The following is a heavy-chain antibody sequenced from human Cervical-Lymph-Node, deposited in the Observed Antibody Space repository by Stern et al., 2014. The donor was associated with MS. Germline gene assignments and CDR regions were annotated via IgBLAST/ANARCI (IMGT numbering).Heavy chain of an antibody. Sequence: QVQLVQSAAEVKRPGSSVKVTCKISGGTFSNYGFNWLRQAPGQGLEWMGGVIPVFAAESYAQRFQDRVTITADASTKTIFMELSSLRSDDKAVYYCARMARRGLFDFWGQGTLVTVPS. D-gene: IGHD3-10*01. J-gene: IGHJ4*02. CDR1: GGTFSNYG. CDR3: ARMARRGLFDF. V-gene: IGHV1-69*01. CDR2: VIPVFAAE.